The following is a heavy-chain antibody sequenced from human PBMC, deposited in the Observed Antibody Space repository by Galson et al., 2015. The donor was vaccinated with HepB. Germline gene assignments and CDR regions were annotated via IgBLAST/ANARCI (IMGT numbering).Heavy chain of an antibody. CDR3: AKDGPRLGMVPSDY. CDR1: GFTFSSYG. Sequence: SLRLSCAASGFTFSSYGMHWVRQAPGKGLEWVAVISYDGSNKYYADSVKGRFTISRDNSKNTLYLQMNSLRAEDTAVYYCAKDGPRLGMVPSDYWGQGTLVTVSS. CDR2: ISYDGSNK. D-gene: IGHD3-16*01. V-gene: IGHV3-30*18. J-gene: IGHJ4*02.